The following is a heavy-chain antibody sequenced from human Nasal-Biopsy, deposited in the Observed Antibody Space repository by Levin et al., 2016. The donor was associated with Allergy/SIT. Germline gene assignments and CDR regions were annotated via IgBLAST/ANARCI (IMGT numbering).Heavy chain of an antibody. CDR3: ARGGSTFSTL. D-gene: IGHD2/OR15-2a*01. Sequence: GESLKISCAASGFTLRSYWMHWARQAPGRGLVWVSRINSDGTSTSYADSVKGRFTISRDNAKNTLYLQMKSLRVEDAAVYYCARGGSTFSTLWGQGTLVTVSS. J-gene: IGHJ4*02. CDR1: GFTLRSYW. V-gene: IGHV3-74*01. CDR2: INSDGTST.